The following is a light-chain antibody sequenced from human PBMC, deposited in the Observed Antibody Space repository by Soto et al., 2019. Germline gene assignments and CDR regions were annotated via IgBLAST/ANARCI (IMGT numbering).Light chain of an antibody. CDR3: QQHHEYAAWT. CDR2: KAS. CDR1: QSVSIW. J-gene: IGKJ1*01. V-gene: IGKV1-5*03. Sequence: DIQMTQSPSTLSASVGDRVTITCRASQSVSIWLAWYQQKPGKAPNLLIYKASSLQSGVPPRFSGSGSGTEFTLTISGMQPEDSATYYCQQHHEYAAWTFGQGTKVEIK.